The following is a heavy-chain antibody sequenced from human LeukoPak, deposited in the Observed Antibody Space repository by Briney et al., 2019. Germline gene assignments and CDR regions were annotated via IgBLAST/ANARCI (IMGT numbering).Heavy chain of an antibody. D-gene: IGHD3-9*01. V-gene: IGHV3-74*01. CDR2: INSDGRST. CDR1: GFTFNTYG. Sequence: GGTLRLSCAASGFTFNTYGMSWVRQAPGKGLVWVSRINSDGRSTNYADSVKGRFTISRDNAKNTLYLQMNSLRAEDTAVYYCARGADSGYSSDNWGQGTLVSVSS. CDR3: ARGADSGYSSDN. J-gene: IGHJ4*02.